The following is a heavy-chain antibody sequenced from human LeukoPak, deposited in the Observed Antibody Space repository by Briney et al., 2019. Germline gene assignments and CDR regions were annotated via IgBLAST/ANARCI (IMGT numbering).Heavy chain of an antibody. CDR3: ARDLYYYGSGSFGKYYYYGMDV. CDR1: GFTFSSYA. Sequence: GGSLRLSCAASGFTFSSYAMHWVRQAPGKGLEWVAVISYDGSNKYCADSVKGRFTISRDNSKNTLYLQMNSLRAEDTAVYYCARDLYYYGSGSFGKYYYYGMDVWGQGTTVTVSS. J-gene: IGHJ6*02. V-gene: IGHV3-30-3*01. D-gene: IGHD3-10*01. CDR2: ISYDGSNK.